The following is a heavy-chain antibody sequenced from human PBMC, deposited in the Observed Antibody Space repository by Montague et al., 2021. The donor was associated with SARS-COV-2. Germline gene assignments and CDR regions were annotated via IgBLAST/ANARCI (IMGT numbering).Heavy chain of an antibody. Sequence: SETLSLTCSVSGDSISNNYWSWIRQPPGKGLEWVGYISDRGSTNYNTSLKSPVTISVDTPKNQFSLRLSSVTAADTAVYYCARISRNSGFVGVFDIWGQGTLVTVSS. CDR2: ISDRGST. V-gene: IGHV4-59*01. CDR1: GDSISNNY. CDR3: ARISRNSGFVGVFDI. D-gene: IGHD3-22*01. J-gene: IGHJ3*02.